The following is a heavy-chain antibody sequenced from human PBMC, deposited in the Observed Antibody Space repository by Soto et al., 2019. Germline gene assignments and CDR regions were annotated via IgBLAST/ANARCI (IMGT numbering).Heavy chain of an antibody. CDR3: ARRAMTTVTPSWFDP. J-gene: IGHJ5*02. V-gene: IGHV1-69*06. CDR1: GGTFSSYA. D-gene: IGHD4-17*01. Sequence: GSSVKVSCKASGGTFSSYASSWGRQAPGQGLEWMGGIIPIFGTANYAQKFQGRVTITADKSTSTAYMELSSLRSEDTAVYYCARRAMTTVTPSWFDPWGQGTLVTVSS. CDR2: IIPIFGTA.